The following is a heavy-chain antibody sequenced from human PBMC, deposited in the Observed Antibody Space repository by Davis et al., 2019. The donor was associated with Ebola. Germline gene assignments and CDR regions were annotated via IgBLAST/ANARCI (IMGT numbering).Heavy chain of an antibody. CDR3: TRGSGTYD. D-gene: IGHD1-26*01. Sequence: PGGSLRLSCVASGFTFTSAWMSWVRQAPGKGLEWVGRIKSKFDGGTTHYAARVRGRFTISRDDSRNTLYLQMNRLKTEDTALYYCTRGSGTYDWGQGTLVTVSS. CDR2: IKSKFDGGTT. V-gene: IGHV3-15*06. CDR1: GFTFTSAW. J-gene: IGHJ4*02.